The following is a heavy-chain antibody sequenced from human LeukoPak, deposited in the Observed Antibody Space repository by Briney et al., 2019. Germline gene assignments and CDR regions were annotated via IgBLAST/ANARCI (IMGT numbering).Heavy chain of an antibody. J-gene: IGHJ6*03. CDR2: IAYSRTT. CDR3: AGLTHLYYYAGTGYYPYYYMDV. V-gene: IGHV4-39*01. D-gene: IGHD3-22*01. Sequence: SETLSLTCSASGASISSSTYYWGWIRQPPGKGLEWIGRIAYSRTTYYNPSLKIRITMSVSTSKNQFSLSRTSVTAAEPAVYYCAGLTHLYYYAGTGYYPYYYMDVWGEGTTVTVSS. CDR1: GASISSSTYY.